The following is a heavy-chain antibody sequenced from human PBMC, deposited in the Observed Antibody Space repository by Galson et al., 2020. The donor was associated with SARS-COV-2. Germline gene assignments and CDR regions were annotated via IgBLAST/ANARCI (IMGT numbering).Heavy chain of an antibody. CDR3: ARHNKPYSGSYTPHYDY. CDR1: GYTFTTYG. V-gene: IGHV1-18*01. CDR2: ITAFNDNT. J-gene: IGHJ4*02. D-gene: IGHD1-26*01. Sequence: ASVKVSCKPSGYTFTTYGISWVRQAPGQGLEWMGWITAFNDNTNYAEKFQGRVTMTADTSTSTAYMELRSLRSDDTAIYYCARHNKPYSGSYTPHYDYWGQGARVTVAS.